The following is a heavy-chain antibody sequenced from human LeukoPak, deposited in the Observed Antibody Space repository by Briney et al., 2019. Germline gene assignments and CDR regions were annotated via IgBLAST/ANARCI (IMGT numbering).Heavy chain of an antibody. J-gene: IGHJ4*02. D-gene: IGHD1-1*01. CDR1: GITFSSYA. Sequence: GGSLRLSCVVSGITFSSYAMSWVRQAPGKGLDWVSAISASGGSTYYADSVKGRFTISRDNSKNTVYLQMNSLRGEDTAICYCAPNWNLDYWGQGSLVTVSS. CDR3: APNWNLDY. CDR2: ISASGGST. V-gene: IGHV3-23*01.